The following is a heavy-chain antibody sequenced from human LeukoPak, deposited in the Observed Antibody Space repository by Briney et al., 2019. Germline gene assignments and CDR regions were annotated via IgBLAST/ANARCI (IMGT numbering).Heavy chain of an antibody. CDR1: GGSISSGGYS. D-gene: IGHD3-10*01. V-gene: IGHV4-30-2*01. Sequence: TSETLSLTCAASGGSISSGGYSWSWLRQPPGKGLEWVVYIYHSGSTYYNPSLKSLVTISVDRSKNQFSLKLSSVTAADTAVYYCAGSSMVRGVHFDYWGQGTLVTVSS. CDR2: IYHSGST. J-gene: IGHJ4*02. CDR3: AGSSMVRGVHFDY.